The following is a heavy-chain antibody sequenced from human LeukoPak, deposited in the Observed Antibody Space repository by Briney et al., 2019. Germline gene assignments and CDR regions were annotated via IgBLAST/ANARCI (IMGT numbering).Heavy chain of an antibody. CDR3: ARESGYSGYDYFDY. CDR2: IYHSGST. J-gene: IGHJ4*02. V-gene: IGHV4-30-2*01. CDR1: GGSISSGGYS. D-gene: IGHD5-12*01. Sequence: SETLSLTCAVSGGSISSGGYSWSWIRQPPGKGLEWIGYIYHSGSTYYNPSLKSRATISVDRSKNRFSLKLSSVTAADAAVYYCARESGYSGYDYFDYWGQGTLVTVSS.